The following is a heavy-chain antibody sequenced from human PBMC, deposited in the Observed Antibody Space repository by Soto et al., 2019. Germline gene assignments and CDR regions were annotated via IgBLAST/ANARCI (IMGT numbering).Heavy chain of an antibody. D-gene: IGHD2-15*01. V-gene: IGHV1-69*02. J-gene: IGHJ4*02. CDR2: IIPILGIA. CDR1: GGTFSSYT. Sequence: QVQLVQSGAEVKKPGSSVKVSCKASGGTFSSYTISWVRQAPGQGLEWMGRIIPILGIANYAQKFQGRVTITADKSTSTAYMELSSLRSEDTAVYYWAMVEATREFDYWGQGTLVTVSS. CDR3: AMVEATREFDY.